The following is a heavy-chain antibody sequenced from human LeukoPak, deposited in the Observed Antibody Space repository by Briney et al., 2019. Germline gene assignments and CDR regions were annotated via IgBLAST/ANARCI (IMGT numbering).Heavy chain of an antibody. D-gene: IGHD6-13*01. J-gene: IGHJ4*02. Sequence: GGSLRLSCAGSGFTFSAYWMDWVRQTPGKGLEWLANIKPDGSVQNYVDSVKGRFTISRDNAKTSVFLQMNSLRAEDTAVYYCARPAAGTPGTAYWGQGTLVTVSS. CDR3: ARPAAGTPGTAY. CDR1: GFTFSAYW. CDR2: IKPDGSVQ. V-gene: IGHV3-7*01.